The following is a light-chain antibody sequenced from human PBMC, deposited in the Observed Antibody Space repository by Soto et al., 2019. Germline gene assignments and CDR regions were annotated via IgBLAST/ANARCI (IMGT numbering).Light chain of an antibody. CDR2: EVN. Sequence: QSALTQPPSVSGSPGQSVTISCTGTSSDFNNYNRVSWYQRPPGTGPKLIIFEVNNRPSGVSNRFSGSKSGNTASLTISGLQAEDEADYYCLSKTSSISYVFGTGTKVTVL. CDR3: LSKTSSISYV. V-gene: IGLV2-18*02. J-gene: IGLJ1*01. CDR1: SSDFNNYNR.